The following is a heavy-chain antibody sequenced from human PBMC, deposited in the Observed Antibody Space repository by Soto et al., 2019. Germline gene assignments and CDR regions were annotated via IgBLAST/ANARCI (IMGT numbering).Heavy chain of an antibody. D-gene: IGHD3-22*01. Sequence: GGSLRLSCAASGFTFSSYAMSWVRQAPGKGLEWVSAISGSGGSTYYADSVKGRFTISRDNSKNTLYLQMNSLRAEDTDVYYCAKVKPPYYYDSSGYYYDYWGQGTLVTVSS. CDR2: ISGSGGST. CDR1: GFTFSSYA. J-gene: IGHJ4*02. V-gene: IGHV3-23*01. CDR3: AKVKPPYYYDSSGYYYDY.